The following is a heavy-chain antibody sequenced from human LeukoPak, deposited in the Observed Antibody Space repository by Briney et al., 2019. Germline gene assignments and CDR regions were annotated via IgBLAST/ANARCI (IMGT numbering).Heavy chain of an antibody. V-gene: IGHV3-74*01. CDR2: IDNDGGST. CDR3: ARGRGLGELAVASFDS. CDR1: GFTFHSYW. D-gene: IGHD6-19*01. Sequence: GGSLRLSCAASGFTFHSYWMHWVRQAPGKGLVWVSRIDNDGGSTTYADSVKGRFTISRDNAKNTLYLQMNSVRAEDTAVYYCARGRGLGELAVASFDSWGQGILVTVSS. J-gene: IGHJ4*02.